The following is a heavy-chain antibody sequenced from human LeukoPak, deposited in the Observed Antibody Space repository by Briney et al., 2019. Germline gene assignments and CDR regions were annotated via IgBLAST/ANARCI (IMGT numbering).Heavy chain of an antibody. CDR1: GFTFSSYA. Sequence: GGSLRLSCAASGFTFSSYAMSWVRQAPGKGLEWVSAISGSSGSTYYADSVKGPFTIPRDNSRNTLYLQMNSLRADDAAVYYCAKSRPVAYYFDYWGQGTLVTVSS. CDR2: ISGSSGST. D-gene: IGHD5-12*01. CDR3: AKSRPVAYYFDY. V-gene: IGHV3-23*01. J-gene: IGHJ4*02.